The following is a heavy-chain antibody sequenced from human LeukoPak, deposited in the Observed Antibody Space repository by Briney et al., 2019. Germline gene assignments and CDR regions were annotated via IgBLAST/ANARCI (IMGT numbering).Heavy chain of an antibody. CDR1: GYSISGGYS. J-gene: IGHJ4*02. CDR3: ARNNSNGFDF. Sequence: SETLSLTCTVSGYSISGGYSWGWIRQPPGRGLEWIGTIFQSVSTYYNPSLKSRVTTSGDTSTNQFSLKLSSVTAADTAVYYCARNNSNGFDFWSQGTLVTVSS. D-gene: IGHD6-19*01. V-gene: IGHV4-38-2*02. CDR2: IFQSVST.